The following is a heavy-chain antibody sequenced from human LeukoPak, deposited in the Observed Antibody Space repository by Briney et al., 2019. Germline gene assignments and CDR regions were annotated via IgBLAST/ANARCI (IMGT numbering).Heavy chain of an antibody. J-gene: IGHJ4*02. CDR1: GGSISSYY. CDR2: IYYSGST. V-gene: IGHV4-59*12. CDR3: ASAEPRGIIWYPY. Sequence: SETLSLTCTVSGGSISSYYWSWIRQPPGKGLEWIGYIYYSGSTNYNPSLKSRVTISVDTSKNQFSLKLSSVTAADTAVYYCASAEPRGIIWYPYWGQGTLVTVSS. D-gene: IGHD6-13*01.